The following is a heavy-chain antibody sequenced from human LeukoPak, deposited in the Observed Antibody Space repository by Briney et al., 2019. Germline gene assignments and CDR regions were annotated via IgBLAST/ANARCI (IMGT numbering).Heavy chain of an antibody. CDR1: GFTFSSYE. Sequence: GGSLRLSCAASGFTFSSYEMTWVRQAPGKGLEWVASIKQDGSEKQYVGSVRGRFTISRDNAKNVLDLQMDSLTAEDTALYCCAKDIHYFQSDYWGQGTLVTVSS. V-gene: IGHV3-7*01. CDR3: AKDIHYFQSDY. CDR2: IKQDGSEK. J-gene: IGHJ4*02. D-gene: IGHD3-10*01.